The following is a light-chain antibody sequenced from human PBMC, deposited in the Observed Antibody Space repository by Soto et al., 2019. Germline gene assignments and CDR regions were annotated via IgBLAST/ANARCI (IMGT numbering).Light chain of an antibody. CDR2: GAS. Sequence: EIVMTQSPATLSVSPGERATLSCRASQSVSSNLAWYQQKPGQAPRLLIYGASTRATGFPARFSGSGSGTEFTLTISSLRSEDSAVYYCQQYNNWPPAITFGQGTRLEIK. J-gene: IGKJ5*01. V-gene: IGKV3-15*01. CDR3: QQYNNWPPAIT. CDR1: QSVSSN.